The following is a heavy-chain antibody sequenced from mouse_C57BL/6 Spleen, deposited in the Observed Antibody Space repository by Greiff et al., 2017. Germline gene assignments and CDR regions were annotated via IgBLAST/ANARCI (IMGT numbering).Heavy chain of an antibody. CDR3: TTYHYGSAYYAMDY. CDR1: GFNIKDDY. D-gene: IGHD1-1*01. J-gene: IGHJ4*01. Sequence: DVQLQESGAELVRPGASVKLSCTASGFNIKDDYMHWVKQRPEQGLEWIGWIDPENGDTEYASKFQGKATITADTSSNTAYLQLSSLTSEDTAVYYCTTYHYGSAYYAMDYGGQGTSVTVSS. CDR2: IDPENGDT. V-gene: IGHV14-4*01.